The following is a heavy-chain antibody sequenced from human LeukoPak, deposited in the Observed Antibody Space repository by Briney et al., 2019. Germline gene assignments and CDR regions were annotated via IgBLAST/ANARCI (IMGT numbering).Heavy chain of an antibody. V-gene: IGHV3-30*01. CDR1: GFTFSSYA. CDR2: ISYDGSNK. J-gene: IGHJ3*02. D-gene: IGHD1-26*01. Sequence: GRSLRPSCAASGFTFSSYAMHWVRQAPGKGLEWVAVISYDGSNKYYADSVKGRFTISRDNSKNTLYLQMNSLRAEDTAVYYCARLVGADDAFDIWGQGTMVTVSS. CDR3: ARLVGADDAFDI.